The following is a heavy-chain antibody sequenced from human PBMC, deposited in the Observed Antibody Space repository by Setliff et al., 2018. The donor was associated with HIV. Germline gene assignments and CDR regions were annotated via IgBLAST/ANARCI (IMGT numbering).Heavy chain of an antibody. CDR2: MNWNGDAL. CDR3: ARVQYHYDGTVYLIQCPDY. V-gene: IGHV3-20*04. J-gene: IGHJ4*02. D-gene: IGHD3-22*01. Sequence: GGSLRLSCAASGFNFAAYAMSWVRQAPGKGLEWVSGMNWNGDALGYADAVKGRFTISRDKAKNSLYLQMDSLRAEETAFYYCARVQYHYDGTVYLIQCPDYWGQGTLVTVSS. CDR1: GFNFAAYA.